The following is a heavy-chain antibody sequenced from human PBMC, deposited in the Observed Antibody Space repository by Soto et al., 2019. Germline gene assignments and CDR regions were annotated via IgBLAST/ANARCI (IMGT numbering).Heavy chain of an antibody. CDR3: MRHATSTTRTGDF. CDR2: TNPADSTT. J-gene: IGHJ4*02. Sequence: EVQLVQSGAEVKKPGESLKIPCKGSGYSFADYWISWVRQIPGKGLEWMGITNPADSTTGYSPSFQGQVTISADRSINTAHLQWSSLKASDSAMYYCMRHATSTTRTGDFWGQGTLVTVSS. CDR1: GYSFADYW. D-gene: IGHD2-2*01. V-gene: IGHV5-51*01.